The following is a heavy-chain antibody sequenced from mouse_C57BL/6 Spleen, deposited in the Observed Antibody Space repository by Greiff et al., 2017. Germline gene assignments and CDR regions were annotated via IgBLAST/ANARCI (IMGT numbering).Heavy chain of an antibody. Sequence: QVQLQQPGAELVKPGASVKLSCKASGYTFTSYWMHWVKQRPGQGLEWIGMIHPNSGSTNYNEKLKSKATLPEDKSSSTAYMQLSSLTSEDAAVYYCAREGTTVVDLWGQGTLVTVSA. V-gene: IGHV1-64*01. CDR3: AREGTTVVDL. CDR2: IHPNSGST. CDR1: GYTFTSYW. D-gene: IGHD1-1*01. J-gene: IGHJ3*01.